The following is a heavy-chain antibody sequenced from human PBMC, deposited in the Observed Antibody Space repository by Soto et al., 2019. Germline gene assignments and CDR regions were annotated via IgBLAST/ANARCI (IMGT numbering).Heavy chain of an antibody. CDR3: ARTKGAYYYYGMDV. D-gene: IGHD3-16*01. V-gene: IGHV1-2*04. CDR1: GYTFTGYY. Sequence: ASVKVSCKASGYTFTGYYMHWVRQAPGQGLEWMGWINPNSGGTNYAQKFQGWVTMTRDTSISTAYMELSRLRSDDTAVYYCARTKGAYYYYGMDVWGQGTTVTVSS. CDR2: INPNSGGT. J-gene: IGHJ6*02.